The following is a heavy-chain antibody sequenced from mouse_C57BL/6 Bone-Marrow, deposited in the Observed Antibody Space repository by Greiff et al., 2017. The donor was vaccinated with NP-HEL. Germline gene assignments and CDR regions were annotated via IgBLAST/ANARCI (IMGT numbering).Heavy chain of an antibody. D-gene: IGHD2-1*01. CDR2: INPNYGTT. CDR3: ARYPTLSFYYGNSRYAMDY. V-gene: IGHV1-39*01. CDR1: GYSFTDYN. Sequence: EVQLQQSGPELVKPGASVKISCKASGYSFTDYNMNWVKQSNGKSLEWIGVINPNYGTTSYNQKFKGKATLTVDQSSSTAYMQLNSLTSEDSAVYYCARYPTLSFYYGNSRYAMDYWGQGTSVTVSS. J-gene: IGHJ4*01.